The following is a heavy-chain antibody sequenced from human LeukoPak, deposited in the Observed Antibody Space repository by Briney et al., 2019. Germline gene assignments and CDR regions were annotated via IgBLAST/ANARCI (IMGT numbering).Heavy chain of an antibody. J-gene: IGHJ4*02. CDR2: ISPNADRT. D-gene: IGHD3-22*01. CDR3: AIMHGYYDGSGYLVQ. Sequence: PGGSLRLSCAASGFTFGSYAMSWVRQAPGKGLEWVSFISPNADRTSKADSVEGRFTISRDNPRNTLYLQMNSLRDDDTAVYYCAIMHGYYDGSGYLVQWGQGTLVTVSS. CDR1: GFTFGSYA. V-gene: IGHV3-23*01.